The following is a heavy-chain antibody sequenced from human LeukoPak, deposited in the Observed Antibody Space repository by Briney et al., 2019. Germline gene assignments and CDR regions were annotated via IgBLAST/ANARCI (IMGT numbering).Heavy chain of an antibody. CDR3: AKTVSGSYSYQGGDY. CDR2: ISGSGENT. D-gene: IGHD3-16*02. V-gene: IGHV3-23*01. J-gene: IGHJ4*02. Sequence: PGGSLRLSCAASGFTFSSYAMSWVRQAPGKGLEWVSAISGSGENTNYADSVKGRFTMSRDNSRNMLYLQMNSLRDEDTAKYYWAKTVSGSYSYQGGDYCGQGTLVTVSS. CDR1: GFTFSSYA.